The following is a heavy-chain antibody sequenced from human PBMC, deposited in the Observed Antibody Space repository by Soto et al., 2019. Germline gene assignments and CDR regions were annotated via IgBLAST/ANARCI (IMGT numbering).Heavy chain of an antibody. CDR2: FDPEDGET. CDR1: GYALSELS. V-gene: IGHV1-24*01. D-gene: IGHD6-19*01. CDR3: ASYSSGYPTFYFDY. Sequence: GXSVKVSCKVAGYALSELSMHWVRQAPGKGLEWMGGFDPEDGETIYAQKFQGRVTMTEDTSTDTAYMGLSSLRSEDTAVYYCASYSSGYPTFYFDYWGQGTLVTVSS. J-gene: IGHJ4*02.